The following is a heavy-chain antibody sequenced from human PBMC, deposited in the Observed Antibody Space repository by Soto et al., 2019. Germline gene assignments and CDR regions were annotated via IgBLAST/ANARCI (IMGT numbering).Heavy chain of an antibody. CDR1: GFTFSSYT. CDR3: AINSEATIRVGYDY. D-gene: IGHD5-12*01. V-gene: IGHV3-23*01. CDR2: ITGSDGRT. Sequence: EVQLLESGGDFVQPGGSLRLSCAASGFTFSSYTMSWVRQSPGKGLEWVSAITGSDGRTYDADSVKGRFTISRDNSKNTRYLQMNRLRAEDTAVYYCAINSEATIRVGYDYWGQGPLVTVSS. J-gene: IGHJ4*02.